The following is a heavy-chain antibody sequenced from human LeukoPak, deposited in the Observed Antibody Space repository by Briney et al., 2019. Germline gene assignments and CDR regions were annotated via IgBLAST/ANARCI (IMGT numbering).Heavy chain of an antibody. J-gene: IGHJ4*02. Sequence: PGESLRLSCAASGFTFSSYAMSSVREALGEGLEWVSGINISGGSTADADSVKGRFTISRDDPRNTPYMQINSLRAEDTALYYCAIMHPYYDGNGYWVQWGQGTLITVSS. CDR2: INISGGST. CDR1: GFTFSSYA. D-gene: IGHD3-22*01. V-gene: IGHV3-23*01. CDR3: AIMHPYYDGNGYWVQ.